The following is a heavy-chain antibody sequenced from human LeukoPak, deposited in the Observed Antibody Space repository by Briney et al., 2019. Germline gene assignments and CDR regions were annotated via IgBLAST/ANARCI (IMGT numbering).Heavy chain of an antibody. D-gene: IGHD4-11*01. J-gene: IGHJ5*02. CDR2: ISSSSSYI. Sequence: GGSLRLSCAASGFTFSSYSMNWVRQAPGKGLEWVSSISSSSSYIYYADSVKGRFTISRDSAKNSLYLQMNSLRAEDTAVYYCARVQALNWFDPWGQGTLVTVSS. V-gene: IGHV3-21*01. CDR1: GFTFSSYS. CDR3: ARVQALNWFDP.